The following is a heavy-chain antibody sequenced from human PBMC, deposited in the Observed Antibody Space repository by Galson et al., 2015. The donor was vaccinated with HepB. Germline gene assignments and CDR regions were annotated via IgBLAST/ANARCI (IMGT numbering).Heavy chain of an antibody. V-gene: IGHV4-61*02. CDR1: GDSISSGSHS. Sequence: TLSLTCTVSGDSISSGSHSWSWIRQPAGKGLEWIGRIYTSGITHYSPSLRSRVTMSVDTSKNQFSLKLNSVTAADTAVYFCARDMTTFLNWYFDLWGRGTLVTVSS. D-gene: IGHD2/OR15-2a*01. J-gene: IGHJ2*01. CDR2: IYTSGIT. CDR3: ARDMTTFLNWYFDL.